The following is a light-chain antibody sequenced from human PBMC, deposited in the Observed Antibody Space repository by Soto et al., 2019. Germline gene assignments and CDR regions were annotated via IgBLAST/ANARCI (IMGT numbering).Light chain of an antibody. CDR3: SSWATSSTLV. Sequence: QSLLTQPASVSGSPGQSITISCTGTNSDIGAFDYVAWYQQHPGKAPKLMIFAVSNRPSGISNRFSGSKSGNTASLTISGLQAEDEADYYCSSWATSSTLVFGGGTKLTVL. CDR1: NSDIGAFDY. CDR2: AVS. J-gene: IGLJ2*01. V-gene: IGLV2-14*03.